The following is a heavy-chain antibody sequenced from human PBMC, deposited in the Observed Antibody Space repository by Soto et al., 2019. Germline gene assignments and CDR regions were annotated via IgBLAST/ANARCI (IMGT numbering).Heavy chain of an antibody. CDR2: INAGNGNT. CDR1: GYTFTSYA. D-gene: IGHD4-17*01. V-gene: IGHV1-3*01. J-gene: IGHJ3*02. CDR3: ARETPMTTVTTYAFDI. Sequence: QVQLVQSGAEVKKPGASVKVSCKASGYTFTSYAMHWVRQAPGQRLEWMGWINAGNGNTKYSQKFQGRVTITRDTSASTAYMELSSLRSEDTAVYYCARETPMTTVTTYAFDIWGHGTMVTVSS.